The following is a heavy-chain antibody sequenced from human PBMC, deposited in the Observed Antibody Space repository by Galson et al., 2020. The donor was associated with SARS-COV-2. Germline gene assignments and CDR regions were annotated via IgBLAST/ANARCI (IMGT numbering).Heavy chain of an antibody. CDR2: ISTNAGTT. Sequence: GGSLRLSWSASGFSFSTYAMHWVRQAPGKGLEYVSGISTNAGTTHYADSLKGRFIISRDNSKNILYLQMSDLRPEDTAVYFCVKEGRTGWYYFDYWGQGSRVTVSS. D-gene: IGHD6-19*01. CDR3: VKEGRTGWYYFDY. V-gene: IGHV3-64D*08. CDR1: GFSFSTYA. J-gene: IGHJ4*02.